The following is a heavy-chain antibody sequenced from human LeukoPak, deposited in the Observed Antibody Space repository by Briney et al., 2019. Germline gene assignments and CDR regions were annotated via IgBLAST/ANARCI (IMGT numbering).Heavy chain of an antibody. CDR3: ARGYCSSTSCYEGGYYFDY. D-gene: IGHD2-2*01. Sequence: SETLSLTCTVSGGSVSSGSYYWSWIRQPPGKGLEWIGYIYYSGSTNYNPSLKSRATISVDTSKNQFSLKLSSVTAADTAVYYCARGYCSSTSCYEGGYYFDYWGQGTLVTVSS. V-gene: IGHV4-61*01. J-gene: IGHJ4*02. CDR2: IYYSGST. CDR1: GGSVSSGSYY.